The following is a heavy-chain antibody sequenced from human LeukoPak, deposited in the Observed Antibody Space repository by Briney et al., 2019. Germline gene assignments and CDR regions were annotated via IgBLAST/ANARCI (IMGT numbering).Heavy chain of an antibody. CDR3: AISGNYFTRDAFDI. J-gene: IGHJ3*02. Sequence: PSETLSLTCSVSGGSMSTMSYYWSWIRQPPGKGLEWIGEINHSGSTNYNPSLKSRVTISGDTSKHHFSLELRSVTAADTAVYYCAISGNYFTRDAFDIWGQGTMVTVSS. CDR1: GGSMSTMSYY. V-gene: IGHV4-39*02. CDR2: INHSGST. D-gene: IGHD1-26*01.